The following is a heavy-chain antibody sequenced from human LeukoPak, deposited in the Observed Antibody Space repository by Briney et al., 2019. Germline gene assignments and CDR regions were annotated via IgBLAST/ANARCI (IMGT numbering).Heavy chain of an antibody. CDR1: GGSISSGSYY. J-gene: IGHJ6*04. CDR2: IYTSGST. V-gene: IGHV4-61*02. D-gene: IGHD2-2*01. Sequence: PSETLSLTCTVSGGSISSGSYYWSWIRQPAGKGLEWIGRIYTSGSTNYNPSLKSRVTISVDTSKNQFSLKLSSVTAADTAVYYCARDPWGVVEMDVWGKGTTVTVSS. CDR3: ARDPWGVVEMDV.